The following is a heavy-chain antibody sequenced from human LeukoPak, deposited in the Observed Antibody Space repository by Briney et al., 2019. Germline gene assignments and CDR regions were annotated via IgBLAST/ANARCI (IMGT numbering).Heavy chain of an antibody. CDR2: ISGSGGST. CDR1: GLTFSSYA. CDR3: AEESYISYKLDY. Sequence: GGSLRLSCAASGLTFSSYAMSWVRQAPGKGLEWVSAISGSGGSTYYAASVKGRFTISRDNSKNTLYLQMNSLRAEDTAVYHCAEESYISYKLDYWGQGTLVTVSS. J-gene: IGHJ4*02. D-gene: IGHD4-11*01. V-gene: IGHV3-23*01.